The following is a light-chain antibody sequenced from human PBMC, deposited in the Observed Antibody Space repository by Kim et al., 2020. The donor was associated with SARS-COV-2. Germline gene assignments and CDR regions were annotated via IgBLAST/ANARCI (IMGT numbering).Light chain of an antibody. CDR2: DAS. V-gene: IGKV1-12*01. Sequence: DIQMTQSPSSVSASVGDRVIITCRASQDIRRWLAWYQQKAGKAPNLLIHDASSLQSGVPSRFSGSGSGTDFTLTISSLQPEDFATYYCVQALSLPLTFGGGTKVDIK. CDR3: VQALSLPLT. J-gene: IGKJ4*01. CDR1: QDIRRW.